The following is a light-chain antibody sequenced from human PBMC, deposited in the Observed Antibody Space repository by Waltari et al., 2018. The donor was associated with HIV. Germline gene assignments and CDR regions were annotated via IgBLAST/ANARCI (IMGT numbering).Light chain of an antibody. CDR2: SDH. CDR1: TSSIGSNP. Sequence: QSVLTQPPSASGTPGQRVTISCSGSTSSIGSNPVNWYQQLPGTAPKLLIYSDHQRPSGVPNRFSGSKSDTSASLAISGLQSEDEADYYCAAWDDNLNGPLFGGGTKLTVL. CDR3: AAWDDNLNGPL. V-gene: IGLV1-44*01. J-gene: IGLJ2*01.